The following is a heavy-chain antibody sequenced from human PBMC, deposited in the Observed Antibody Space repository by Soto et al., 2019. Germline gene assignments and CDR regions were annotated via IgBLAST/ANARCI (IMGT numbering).Heavy chain of an antibody. V-gene: IGHV5-10-1*03. CDR2: IDPSDSYT. CDR1: GYSFTSYW. Sequence: EVQLVQSGAEVKKPGESLRISCKGSGYSFTSYWISWVRQMPGKGLEWMGRIDPSDSYTNYSPSFQGHVTISADKSISTAYLQWSSLKASDTAMYYCARHPYDFWSGHKRGRKDMDVWGQGTTVTVSS. J-gene: IGHJ6*02. D-gene: IGHD3-3*01. CDR3: ARHPYDFWSGHKRGRKDMDV.